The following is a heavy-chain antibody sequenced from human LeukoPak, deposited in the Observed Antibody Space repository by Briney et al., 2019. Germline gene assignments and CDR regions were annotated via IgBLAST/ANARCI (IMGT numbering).Heavy chain of an antibody. J-gene: IGHJ4*02. CDR2: INPNSGGT. CDR3: ARTMVRGVISVGAGRPDY. Sequence: ASVKVSCKASGSTFTGYYMHWVRPAPGQGLEWMGWINPNSGGTNYAQKFQGRVTMTRDTSISTAYMELSRLRSDDTAVYYCARTMVRGVISVGAGRPDYWGQGTLVTVSS. V-gene: IGHV1-2*02. CDR1: GSTFTGYY. D-gene: IGHD3-10*01.